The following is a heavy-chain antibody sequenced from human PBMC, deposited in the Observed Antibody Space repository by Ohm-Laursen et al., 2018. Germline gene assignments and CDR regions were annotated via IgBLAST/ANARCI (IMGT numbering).Heavy chain of an antibody. Sequence: SLRLSCAASGFTFDDYAMRWVRQAPGKGLEWVSGISWNSGSIGYADSVKGRFTISRDSAKNSLYLQMNSLRAEDTALYYCAKDSGPDALDAFDIWGQGTMVTVSS. CDR3: AKDSGPDALDAFDI. V-gene: IGHV3-9*01. CDR1: GFTFDDYA. CDR2: ISWNSGSI. J-gene: IGHJ3*02. D-gene: IGHD3-10*01.